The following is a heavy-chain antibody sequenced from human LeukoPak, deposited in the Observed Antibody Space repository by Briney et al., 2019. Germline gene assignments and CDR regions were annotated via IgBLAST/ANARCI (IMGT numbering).Heavy chain of an antibody. D-gene: IGHD3-10*01. V-gene: IGHV4-39*01. J-gene: IGHJ4*02. CDR2: IYYSGST. Sequence: PSETLSLTCAVSGGSISSNSYYWGWIRQPPGTGLEWVGSIYYSGSTYYNPFLKSRVTISVDTSKNQFSLKLSSVTAADTAVYYCARTRYYYNSRSYGAPYYFDYWGQGTLVTVSS. CDR3: ARTRYYYNSRSYGAPYYFDY. CDR1: GGSISSNSYY.